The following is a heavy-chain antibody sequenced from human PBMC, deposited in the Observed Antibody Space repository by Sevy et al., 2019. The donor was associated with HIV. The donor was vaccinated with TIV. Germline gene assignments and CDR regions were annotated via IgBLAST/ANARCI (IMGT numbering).Heavy chain of an antibody. V-gene: IGHV1-18*01. D-gene: IGHD2-15*01. CDR1: GYTFTSYG. CDR2: ISAYNGNT. CDR3: ARLGHCSGGSCCWGAYYFDY. J-gene: IGHJ4*02. Sequence: ASVKVSCKASGYTFTSYGISWVRQAPGQGLEWMGWISAYNGNTNYAQKLQGRVTMTTDTSTSTAYMELRSLRSDDTAVYYCARLGHCSGGSCCWGAYYFDYWGQGTLVTVSS.